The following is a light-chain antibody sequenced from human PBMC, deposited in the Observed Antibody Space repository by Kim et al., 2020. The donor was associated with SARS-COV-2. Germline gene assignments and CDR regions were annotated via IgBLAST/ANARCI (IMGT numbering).Light chain of an antibody. CDR3: QIWNSSSHHPV. Sequence: SYELTQPPSVSVAPGKTARITCGGSDIGSKNAHWYQQKPGQAPVVVINYDSDRPSGIPERFSGSNSGNTATLTISRVEVGDEADYYCQIWNSSSHHPVLGGGTQLTVL. CDR2: YDS. CDR1: DIGSKN. V-gene: IGLV3-21*04. J-gene: IGLJ2*01.